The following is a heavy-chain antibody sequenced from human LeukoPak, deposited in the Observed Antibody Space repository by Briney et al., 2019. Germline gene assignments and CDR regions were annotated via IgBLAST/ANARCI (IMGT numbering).Heavy chain of an antibody. CDR2: ISSSSSYI. Sequence: GGSLRLSCAASGFTFSSYSMNWVRQAPGKGLEWVSSISSSSSYIYYADSVKGRFTISRDNAKNSLYLQMNSLRAEDTAVYYCARVGYDSSGYYAFDIWGQGTMVTVSS. D-gene: IGHD3-22*01. J-gene: IGHJ3*02. V-gene: IGHV3-21*01. CDR1: GFTFSSYS. CDR3: ARVGYDSSGYYAFDI.